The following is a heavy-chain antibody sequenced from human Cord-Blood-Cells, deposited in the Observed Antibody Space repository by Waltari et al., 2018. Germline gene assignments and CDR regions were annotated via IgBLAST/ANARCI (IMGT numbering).Heavy chain of an antibody. CDR2: IYYSGST. Sequence: QVQLQESGPGLVKPSETLSLTCTAPGGSISSYSWSWIRQPPGKGLEWIGYIYYSGSTNYNPSLKSRVTISVDTSKNQFSLKLSSVTAADTAVYYCARHVGIAAAGFDYWGQGTLVTVSS. CDR3: ARHVGIAAAGFDY. CDR1: GGSISSYS. V-gene: IGHV4-59*08. D-gene: IGHD6-13*01. J-gene: IGHJ4*02.